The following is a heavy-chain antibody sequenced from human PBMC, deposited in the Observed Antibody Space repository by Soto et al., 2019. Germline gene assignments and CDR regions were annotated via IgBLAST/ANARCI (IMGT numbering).Heavy chain of an antibody. CDR1: GFTFSSYA. CDR3: AKGRGYCSSTSCDVGSDY. Sequence: EVQMLESGGGLVQPGGSLRLYCAASGFTFSSYAMSWVRQAPGKGLEWVSAISGSGGSTYYADSVKGRFTISRDNSKNTLYLQMNSLRSEDTAVYYCAKGRGYCSSTSCDVGSDYWGQGSLVTASS. J-gene: IGHJ4*02. CDR2: ISGSGGST. D-gene: IGHD2-2*01. V-gene: IGHV3-23*01.